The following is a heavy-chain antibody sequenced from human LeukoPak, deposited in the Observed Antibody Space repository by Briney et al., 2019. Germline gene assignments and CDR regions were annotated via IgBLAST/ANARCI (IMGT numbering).Heavy chain of an antibody. Sequence: PGGSLRLSCAASGFTFSSYSMNWVRQAPGKGLEWVSSISSSSSYIYYADSVMGRFTISRDDAKNSLYLQMNSLRAEDTAVYYCARSNDAFDIWGQGTMVTVSS. CDR3: ARSNDAFDI. V-gene: IGHV3-21*01. CDR2: ISSSSSYI. CDR1: GFTFSSYS. J-gene: IGHJ3*02.